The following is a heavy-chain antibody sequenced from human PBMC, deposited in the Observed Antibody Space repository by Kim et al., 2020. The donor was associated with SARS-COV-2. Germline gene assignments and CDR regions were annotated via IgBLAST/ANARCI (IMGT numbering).Heavy chain of an antibody. V-gene: IGHV7-4-1*02. D-gene: IGHD6-13*01. CDR3: AIIAAAGTGWNY. CDR2: INTNTGNP. Sequence: ASVKVSCKASGYTFTSYAMNWVRQAPGQGLEWMGWINTNTGNPTYAQGFTGRVVFALDTSVSTAYLQMSSLTAEDTAVYYCAIIAAAGTGWNYWGQRTLFTVSS. CDR1: GYTFTSYA. J-gene: IGHJ4*02.